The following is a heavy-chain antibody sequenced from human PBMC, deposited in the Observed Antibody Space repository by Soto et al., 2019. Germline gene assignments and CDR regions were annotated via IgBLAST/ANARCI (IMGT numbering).Heavy chain of an antibody. J-gene: IGHJ6*02. Sequence: QVQLVQSGAEVKKPGSSVKVSCKASGGTISRYSITWVRQAPGHGLEWIGRVIPIFGIPTYAQKFQGRVTITADESTSTAYRELSSLGSDDTAVYYCAREDRDRETGLVPAAIDGMDVWGQGTTVTVSS. CDR1: GGTISRYS. D-gene: IGHD2-2*01. CDR2: VIPIFGIP. V-gene: IGHV1-69*08. CDR3: AREDRDRETGLVPAAIDGMDV.